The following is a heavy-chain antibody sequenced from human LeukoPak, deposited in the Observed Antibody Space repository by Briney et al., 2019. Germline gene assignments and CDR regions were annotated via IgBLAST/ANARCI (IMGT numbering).Heavy chain of an antibody. Sequence: ASVKVSCKASGYTFTSYGISWVRQAPGQGLEWMGWISAYNGNTNYAQKLQGRVTMTTDTSTSTAYMELRSLRSDDTAVYYCARDLYYYGSGSCMDVWGQGTTVTVS. D-gene: IGHD3-10*01. CDR1: GYTFTSYG. J-gene: IGHJ6*02. V-gene: IGHV1-18*01. CDR2: ISAYNGNT. CDR3: ARDLYYYGSGSCMDV.